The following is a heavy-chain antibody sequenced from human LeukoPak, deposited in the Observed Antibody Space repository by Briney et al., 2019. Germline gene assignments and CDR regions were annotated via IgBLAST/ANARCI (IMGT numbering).Heavy chain of an antibody. CDR3: ARDLTYYDFWSGYDNYFDY. CDR2: IKQDGSEK. V-gene: IGHV3-7*01. Sequence: GGSLRLSCAASGFTFSSYWMSWVRQAPGKGLEWVANIKQDGSEKYYVESVKGRFTISRDNAKNSLYLQMNSLRAEDTAVYYCARDLTYYDFWSGYDNYFDYWGQGTLVTVSS. J-gene: IGHJ4*02. CDR1: GFTFSSYW. D-gene: IGHD3-3*01.